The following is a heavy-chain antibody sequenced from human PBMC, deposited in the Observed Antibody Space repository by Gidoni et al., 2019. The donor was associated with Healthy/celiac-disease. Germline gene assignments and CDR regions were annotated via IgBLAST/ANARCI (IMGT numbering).Heavy chain of an antibody. CDR1: GSTFTSYD. J-gene: IGHJ5*02. Sequence: QVQLVQSGAEVKKPEASVKVSCKASGSTFTSYDINWVRQATGQGLEWMGWMNPNSGNTGYAQKFQGRVTMTRNTSISTAYMELSSLRSEDTAVYYCARGLDYYDSSGYYNNWFDPWGQGTLVTVSS. V-gene: IGHV1-8*01. CDR2: MNPNSGNT. D-gene: IGHD3-22*01. CDR3: ARGLDYYDSSGYYNNWFDP.